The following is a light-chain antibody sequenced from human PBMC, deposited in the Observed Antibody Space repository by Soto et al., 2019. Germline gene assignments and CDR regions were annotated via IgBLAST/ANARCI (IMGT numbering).Light chain of an antibody. CDR3: TSYTSSTTLG. CDR1: SSDVGDYNY. CDR2: EVT. V-gene: IGLV2-14*01. J-gene: IGLJ1*01. Sequence: QSALAQPASVSGSPGQSITISCTGTSSDVGDYNYVSWYQQHPGKAPKLMIYEVTNRPSGVSTRFSGSKSGNTASLTISGLQAEDEADYSCTSYTSSTTLGFGNGNKVTGL.